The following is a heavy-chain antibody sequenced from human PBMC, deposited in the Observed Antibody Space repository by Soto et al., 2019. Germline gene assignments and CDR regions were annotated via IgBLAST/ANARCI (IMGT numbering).Heavy chain of an antibody. D-gene: IGHD3-9*01. CDR2: IYYSGST. CDR1: GGSFTSTNYF. V-gene: IGHV4-39*01. CDR3: GRLEGLATISYYFDY. J-gene: IGHJ4*02. Sequence: SATLSLTCTVSGGSFTSTNYFWGWIRQPPGKGLEWIGSIYYSGSTYYNPSLKSRVTISVDTSKNQFSLKLMSLSAADTAVYYCGRLEGLATISYYFDYWGQGALVTVSS.